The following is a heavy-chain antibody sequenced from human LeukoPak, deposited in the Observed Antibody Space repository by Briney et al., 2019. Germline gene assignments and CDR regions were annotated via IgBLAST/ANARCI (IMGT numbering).Heavy chain of an antibody. D-gene: IGHD3-22*01. V-gene: IGHV3-7*01. J-gene: IGHJ4*02. CDR2: IDPDGSEK. CDR1: GITFGSYS. CDR3: AIPSSYDGSRYYHAY. Sequence: GGSLRLSCVASGITFGSYSMTWVRQAPGKGLEWVANIDPDGSEKDYVESVKGRLTISRDNAKKILYLQMNSLRAGDTVVYYCAIPSSYDGSRYYHAYWGQGTLVSVSS.